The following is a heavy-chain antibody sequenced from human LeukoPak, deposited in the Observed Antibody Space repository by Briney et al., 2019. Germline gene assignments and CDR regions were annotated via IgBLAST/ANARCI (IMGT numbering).Heavy chain of an antibody. J-gene: IGHJ4*02. V-gene: IGHV4-39*06. CDR2: IYYSGST. CDR1: GGSISSSSYD. CDR3: ASQYNWNYEDY. D-gene: IGHD1-7*01. Sequence: SETLSLTCTVSGGSISSSSYDWGWIRQPPGKGLEGIGSIYYSGSTYYNPTLKSRITISVNTSKNQFTLKVSTVTAADAAVYYCASQYNWNYEDYWGQGTLVTVSS.